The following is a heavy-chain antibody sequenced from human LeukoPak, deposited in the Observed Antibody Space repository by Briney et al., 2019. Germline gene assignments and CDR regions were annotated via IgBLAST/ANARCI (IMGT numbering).Heavy chain of an antibody. V-gene: IGHV1-18*04. CDR3: ARGPIAAAGDS. Sequence: ASVKVSCKASGNTFTGYYMHWVRQAPGQGLEWMGWINTNNGNTNYAQNLQGRVTMTTDTSTSTAYMEMRSLRSDDTAVYYCARGPIAAAGDSWGQGTLVTVSS. CDR1: GNTFTGYY. CDR2: INTNNGNT. J-gene: IGHJ4*02. D-gene: IGHD6-13*01.